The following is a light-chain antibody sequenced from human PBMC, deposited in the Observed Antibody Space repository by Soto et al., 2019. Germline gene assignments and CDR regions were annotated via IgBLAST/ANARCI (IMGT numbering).Light chain of an antibody. Sequence: QSVLTQPASVSGSPGQSITISCTGTSSDVGGENYVSWCQQHPGRAPKLMIYDVSNRPSGVSNRFSGSKSGNTASLTISGLQAEDEADYYCSSYSTTSTLVFGSGTKV. V-gene: IGLV2-14*03. CDR3: SSYSTTSTLV. CDR2: DVS. J-gene: IGLJ1*01. CDR1: SSDVGGENY.